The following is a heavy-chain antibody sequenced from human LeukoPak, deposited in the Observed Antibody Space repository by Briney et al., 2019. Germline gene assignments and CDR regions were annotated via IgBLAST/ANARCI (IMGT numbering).Heavy chain of an antibody. V-gene: IGHV3-15*01. J-gene: IGHJ4*02. CDR2: IKQISNGGTT. CDR3: ATGFSATSHDGY. CDR1: GFTFSDHY. D-gene: IGHD1-26*01. Sequence: PGGSLRLPCAASGFTFSDHYMDWVRQAPGKGLEWVGRIKQISNGGTTDYAAPVEDRFTISRDDSINTLYLQMNSLKTEDTAVYYCATGFSATSHDGYWGQGTLVTVSS.